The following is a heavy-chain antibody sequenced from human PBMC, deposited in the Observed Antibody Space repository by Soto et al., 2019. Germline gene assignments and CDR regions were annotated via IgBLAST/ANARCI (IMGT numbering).Heavy chain of an antibody. J-gene: IGHJ5*01. V-gene: IGHV1-3*01. CDR2: IDAGNGNT. D-gene: IGHD1-26*01. Sequence: ASVKVSCKASGYTFTSYAMHWVRRAPGQRLEWMGWIDAGNGNTKYSQKFQGRVTITRDTSASTAYMELSSLSSEDTAVYYCARVRGGADGPCRLFDFWGQGTPVTVSS. CDR3: ARVRGGADGPCRLFDF. CDR1: GYTFTSYA.